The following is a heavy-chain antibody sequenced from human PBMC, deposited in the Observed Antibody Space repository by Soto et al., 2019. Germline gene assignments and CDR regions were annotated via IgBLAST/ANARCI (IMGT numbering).Heavy chain of an antibody. Sequence: PGESLKISCKGSGYSFTSYWIGWVRQMPGKGLEWMGIIYPGDSDTRYSPSFQGQVTISADKSISTAYLQWSSLKASDTAMYYCARRDVVVTAIPTTDNWFDPWGQGTLVTVSS. CDR2: IYPGDSDT. CDR3: ARRDVVVTAIPTTDNWFDP. J-gene: IGHJ5*02. CDR1: GYSFTSYW. D-gene: IGHD2-21*02. V-gene: IGHV5-51*01.